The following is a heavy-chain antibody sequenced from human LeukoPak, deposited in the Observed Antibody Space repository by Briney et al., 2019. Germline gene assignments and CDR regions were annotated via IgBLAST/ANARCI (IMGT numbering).Heavy chain of an antibody. CDR1: GGSFSGYY. CDR3: ARGTYYDFWSGYYPSRGPYYFDY. Sequence: SETLSLTCAVYGGSFSGYYWSWIRQPPGKGLEWIGYIYYSGSTNYNPSLKSRVTISVDTSKNQFSLKLSSVTAADTAVYYCARGTYYDFWSGYYPSRGPYYFDYWGQGTLVTVSS. CDR2: IYYSGST. J-gene: IGHJ4*02. V-gene: IGHV4-59*01. D-gene: IGHD3-3*01.